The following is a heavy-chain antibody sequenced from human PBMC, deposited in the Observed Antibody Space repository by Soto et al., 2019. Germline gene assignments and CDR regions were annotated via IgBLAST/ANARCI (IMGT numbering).Heavy chain of an antibody. V-gene: IGHV4-39*01. D-gene: IGHD3-10*01. CDR1: GGSISSSSYY. Sequence: PSETLSLTCTVSGGSISSSSYYWGWIRQPPGKGLEWIGSIYYSGSTYYNPSLKSRVTISVDTSKNQFSLKLSSVTAADTAVYYFARLRSGSRPNFDYWGPGTLVTVSS. CDR3: ARLRSGSRPNFDY. J-gene: IGHJ4*02. CDR2: IYYSGST.